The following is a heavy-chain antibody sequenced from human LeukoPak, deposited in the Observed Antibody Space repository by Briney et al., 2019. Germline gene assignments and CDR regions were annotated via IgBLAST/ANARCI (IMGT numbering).Heavy chain of an antibody. J-gene: IGHJ4*02. V-gene: IGHV1-3*03. CDR3: ARAVKYRSGPLTDLLPYYFDY. CDR1: GYTFTNYA. Sequence: ASVKVSCKASGYTFTNYAMHWVRQAPGQRLEWMGWINTGNGNTKYSQEFQGRVTITRDTSANTAYMELSNLRSEDMAVYYCARAVKYRSGPLTDLLPYYFDYWGQGTLVTVSS. D-gene: IGHD6-19*01. CDR2: INTGNGNT.